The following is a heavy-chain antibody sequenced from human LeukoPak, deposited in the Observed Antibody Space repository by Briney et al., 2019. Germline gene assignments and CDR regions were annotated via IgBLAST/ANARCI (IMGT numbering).Heavy chain of an antibody. CDR2: ISGSGGST. D-gene: IGHD2-2*01. CDR3: AKGEGQLLNYYYYYTDV. V-gene: IGHV3-23*01. J-gene: IGHJ6*03. CDR1: GFTFSVYA. Sequence: GGSLRLSCAASGFTFSVYAMTWVRQAPGKGLEWVSAISGSGGSTYYADSVKGRFTISRDNSKNTLYLQMNSLRAEDTAVYYCAKGEGQLLNYYYYYTDVWGKGTTVTVSS.